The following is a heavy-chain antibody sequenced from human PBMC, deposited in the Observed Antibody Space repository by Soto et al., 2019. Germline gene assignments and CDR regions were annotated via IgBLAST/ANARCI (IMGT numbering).Heavy chain of an antibody. CDR3: AKDMENGYNPYYYYGMDV. D-gene: IGHD3-10*01. CDR1: GFNFNDYG. J-gene: IGHJ6*02. Sequence: GASLRLSCAASGFNFNDYGMHWVRQAPGKGLEWVSSISWNSVSIGYADSVKGRFTISRDNAKNSLYLQMNTLRAEDTALYYCAKDMENGYNPYYYYGMDVWGQGTTVTVSS. V-gene: IGHV3-9*01. CDR2: ISWNSVSI.